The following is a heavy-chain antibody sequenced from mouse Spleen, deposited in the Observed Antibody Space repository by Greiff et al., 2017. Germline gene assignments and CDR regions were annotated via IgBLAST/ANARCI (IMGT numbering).Heavy chain of an antibody. CDR3: ARAFSTMITRS. CDR1: GYTFTSYT. CDR2: INPSSGYT. V-gene: IGHV1-4*01. D-gene: IGHD2-4*01. Sequence: QVQLQQSGAELARPGASVKMSCKASGYTFTSYTMHWVKQRPGQGLEWIGYINPSSGYTKYNKKFKDKATLTADKSSSTAYMQLSSLTTADSAVYYCARAFSTMITRSWGQSNTLPGSS. J-gene: IGHJ2*01.